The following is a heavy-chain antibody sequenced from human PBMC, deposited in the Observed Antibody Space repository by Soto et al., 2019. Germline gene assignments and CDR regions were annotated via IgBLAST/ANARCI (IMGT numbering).Heavy chain of an antibody. V-gene: IGHV3-23*01. Sequence: EVQLLESGGGLVQPGGSLRLSCAASGFTFSSYAMSWVRQAPGKGLEWVSAISGSGGSTYYADSVKGRFTISRDNSKNTLYLQMNSLRAEDTAVYYCAKDQPQLEVVPADEIDYWGQGTLVTVSS. CDR3: AKDQPQLEVVPADEIDY. CDR1: GFTFSSYA. D-gene: IGHD2-2*01. CDR2: ISGSGGST. J-gene: IGHJ4*02.